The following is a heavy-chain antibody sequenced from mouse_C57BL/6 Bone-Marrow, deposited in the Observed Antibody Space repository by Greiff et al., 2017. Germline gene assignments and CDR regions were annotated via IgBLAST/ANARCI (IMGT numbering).Heavy chain of an antibody. Sequence: QVQLQQSGPGLVQPSQSLSITCTVSGFSLTSYGIHWVRQSPGKGLEWLGVIWSGGSTDYNAAFISSLSISKDNTTSQVFFKMNSLQADDTAIYYCARNYYGRTYSFAYWGQGTLVTVSA. CDR1: GFSLTSYG. V-gene: IGHV2-2*01. J-gene: IGHJ3*01. CDR2: IWSGGST. D-gene: IGHD1-1*01. CDR3: ARNYYGRTYSFAY.